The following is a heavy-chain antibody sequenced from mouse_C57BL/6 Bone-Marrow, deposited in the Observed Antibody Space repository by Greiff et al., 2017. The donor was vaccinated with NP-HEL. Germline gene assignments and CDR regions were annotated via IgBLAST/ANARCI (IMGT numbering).Heavy chain of an antibody. Sequence: EVQRVESGPGLVKPSQSLSLTCSVPGYSITSGYYWNWIRQFPGNKLACMGYISYDGSTNYNPSLKNRISITRDTSKNQFFLKLNSGTTEDTATYYCARDRTAQATADYWGQGTSVTVSS. CDR2: ISYDGST. CDR3: ARDRTAQATADY. D-gene: IGHD3-2*02. J-gene: IGHJ4*01. CDR1: GYSITSGYY. V-gene: IGHV3-6*01.